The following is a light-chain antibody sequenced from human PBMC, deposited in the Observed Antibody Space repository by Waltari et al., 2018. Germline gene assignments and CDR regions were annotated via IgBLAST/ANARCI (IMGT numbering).Light chain of an antibody. V-gene: IGKV3-20*01. CDR2: DAS. Sequence: EILLTQSPDTLSLSPGERATLSCRASQSLRNNFLVWYQQKPGQAPRLLIYDASRRATGIPDRFSGSGSGTDFTLTRLEPEDFAVYFCQQYGRSPLTFGGGTKVEIK. CDR3: QQYGRSPLT. J-gene: IGKJ4*01. CDR1: QSLRNNF.